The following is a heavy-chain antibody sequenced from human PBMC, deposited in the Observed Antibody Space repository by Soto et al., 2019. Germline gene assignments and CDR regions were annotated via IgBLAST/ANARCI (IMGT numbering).Heavy chain of an antibody. CDR1: GFTFSSFW. V-gene: IGHV3-74*01. J-gene: IGHJ4*02. CDR3: ARNRDGVDY. CDR2: ISTDGSST. Sequence: EVQLVESGGGIVQPGGSLRLSCTASGFTFSSFWMHWVRQVPGRGLMWVSRISTDGSSTHYADSVKGRFTTSRDNAKNTLYLQLNSLRAEDTAVYYCARNRDGVDYWGQGTLVTVSS.